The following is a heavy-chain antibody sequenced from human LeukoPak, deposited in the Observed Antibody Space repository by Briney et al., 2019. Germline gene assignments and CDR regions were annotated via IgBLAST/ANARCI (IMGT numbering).Heavy chain of an antibody. D-gene: IGHD4-17*01. CDR2: INYSGNT. J-gene: IGHJ4*02. CDR1: GDSISSYY. CDR3: AREGRQDYVYFDC. V-gene: IGHV4-59*01. Sequence: PSETLSLTCTVSGDSISSYYWSWIRQPPGKGLEWMGYINYSGNTNYNPSLKSRVTISVDTSKNQFSLRLTSVPAADPAVYYCAREGRQDYVYFDCWGQGTLVTVSS.